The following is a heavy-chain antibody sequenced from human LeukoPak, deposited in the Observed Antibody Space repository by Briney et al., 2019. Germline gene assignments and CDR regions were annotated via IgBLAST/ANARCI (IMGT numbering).Heavy chain of an antibody. J-gene: IGHJ6*03. CDR3: ARVEDSSSWYRYYYYYMDV. V-gene: IGHV3-21*01. D-gene: IGHD6-13*01. CDR1: GFTFSSYS. CDR2: ISSSSSYI. Sequence: GGSLRLSCAASGFTFSSYSMNWVRQAPGKGLEWVSSISSSSSYIYYADSVKGRFTISRDNAKNSLYLQMNSLRAEDTAVYYCARVEDSSSWYRYYYYYMDVWGKGTTVTVSS.